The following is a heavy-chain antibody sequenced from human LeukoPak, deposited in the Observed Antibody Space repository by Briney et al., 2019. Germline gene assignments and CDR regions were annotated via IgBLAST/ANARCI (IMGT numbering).Heavy chain of an antibody. CDR3: AKPIVGARDFDY. V-gene: IGHV3-9*01. D-gene: IGHD1-26*01. CDR1: GFTFDDYA. CDR2: ISWNSGSI. J-gene: IGHJ4*02. Sequence: PGGSLRLSCAASGFTFDDYAMHWVRQAPGKGLEWVSGISWNSGSIGYADSVKGRFTISRDNSKNTLYLQMNSLRAEDTAVYYCAKPIVGARDFDYWGQGTLVTVSS.